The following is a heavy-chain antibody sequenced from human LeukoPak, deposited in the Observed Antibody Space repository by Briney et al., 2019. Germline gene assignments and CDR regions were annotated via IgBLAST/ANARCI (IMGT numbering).Heavy chain of an antibody. D-gene: IGHD3-22*01. V-gene: IGHV1-18*01. CDR2: ISAYNGNT. J-gene: IGHJ5*02. CDR3: AREGYYYDSSGSYNWFDP. Sequence: ASVKVSCKASGYTFTSYGISWVRQAPGQGLEWMGWISAYNGNTKYAQKLQGRVTMTTDTSTSTAYLELRSLTSDDTAVYYCAREGYYYDSSGSYNWFDPWGQGTLVAVSS. CDR1: GYTFTSYG.